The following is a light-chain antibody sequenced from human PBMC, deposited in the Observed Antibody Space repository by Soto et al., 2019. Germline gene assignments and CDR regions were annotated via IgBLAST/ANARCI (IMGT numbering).Light chain of an antibody. Sequence: QSVLTQPPSASGFPGQSVTISCTGTSSDVGYYDYVSWYQQHPGKAPKLVIYEVTKRPSGVPDRVSASKSGNTASLTVSGLRHEHYPDSSCSSYVDSNTFVFASGTKVTV. CDR2: EVT. CDR3: SSYVDSNTFV. J-gene: IGLJ1*01. V-gene: IGLV2-8*01. CDR1: SSDVGYYDY.